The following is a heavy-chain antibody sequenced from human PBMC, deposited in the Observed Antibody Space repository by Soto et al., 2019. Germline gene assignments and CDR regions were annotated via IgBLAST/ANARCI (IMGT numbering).Heavy chain of an antibody. CDR3: ARVSKIRHCSGGSCYSDAFDI. Sequence: QVQLQESGPGLVKPSQTLSLTCTVSGGSISSGGYYWSWIRQHPGKGLEWIGYIYYSGSTYYNPSLNSRVTRAVDTSKNQCSLKLSSVTAADTAVYYCARVSKIRHCSGGSCYSDAFDIWGQGTMVTVSS. CDR1: GGSISSGGYY. J-gene: IGHJ3*02. CDR2: IYYSGST. V-gene: IGHV4-31*03. D-gene: IGHD2-15*01.